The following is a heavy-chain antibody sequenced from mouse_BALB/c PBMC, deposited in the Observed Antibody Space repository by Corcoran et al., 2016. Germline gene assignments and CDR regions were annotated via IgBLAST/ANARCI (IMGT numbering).Heavy chain of an antibody. CDR1: GYSFTDYI. V-gene: IGHV1-39*01. D-gene: IGHD2-10*02. CDR3: AREYGNPEGAWFAY. Sequence: EIQLQQTGPELVKPGASVKISCKASGYSFTDYIMLWVKQSHGKSLEWIGNINPYYGSTSYNLKFKGKATLTVDKSSSTAYMQLNSLTSEDSAVYYCAREYGNPEGAWFAYWGQGTLVTVSA. CDR2: INPYYGST. J-gene: IGHJ3*01.